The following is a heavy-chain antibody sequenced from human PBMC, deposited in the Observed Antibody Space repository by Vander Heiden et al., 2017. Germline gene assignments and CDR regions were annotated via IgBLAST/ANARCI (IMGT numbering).Heavy chain of an antibody. CDR3: AKGDNYDSSGYYPYYFDY. Sequence: EVQLLESGGGLVQPGGSLRLSCAAPGFTLSSYAMSWVRQAPGKGLEWVSAISGSGGSTYYADSVKGRFTISRDNSKNTLYLQMNSLRAEDTAVYYCAKGDNYDSSGYYPYYFDYWGQGTLVTVSS. D-gene: IGHD3-22*01. CDR2: ISGSGGST. V-gene: IGHV3-23*01. J-gene: IGHJ4*02. CDR1: GFTLSSYA.